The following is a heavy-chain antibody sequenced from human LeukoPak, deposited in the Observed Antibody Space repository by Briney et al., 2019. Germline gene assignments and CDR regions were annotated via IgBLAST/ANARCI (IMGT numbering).Heavy chain of an antibody. CDR2: INGDNGNT. D-gene: IGHD3-10*01. CDR1: GYSFISYA. Sequence: ASVKVSCKASGYSFISYAMHWVRQAPGQRLEWMGWINGDNGNTKSSQKLQGRVTMTTDTSTSTAYMELRSLRSDDTAVYYCARSGQSDYWGQGTLVTVSS. J-gene: IGHJ4*02. CDR3: ARSGQSDY. V-gene: IGHV1-3*01.